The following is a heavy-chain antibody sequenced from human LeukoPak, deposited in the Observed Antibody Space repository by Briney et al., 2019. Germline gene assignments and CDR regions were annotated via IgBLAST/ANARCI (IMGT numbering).Heavy chain of an antibody. CDR2: INHSGST. J-gene: IGHJ4*02. CDR3: ARAPMEYYDYWSGYSTWYFDY. CDR1: GGPFSAYY. V-gene: IGHV4-34*01. D-gene: IGHD3-3*01. Sequence: SETLSLTCAVYGGPFSAYYWSWIRQPPGKGLEWIGEINHSGSTKYNPSLKSRLAISVDTSKNQFSLKLTSVTAADTAVYYCARAPMEYYDYWSGYSTWYFDYWGQGTPVTVTS.